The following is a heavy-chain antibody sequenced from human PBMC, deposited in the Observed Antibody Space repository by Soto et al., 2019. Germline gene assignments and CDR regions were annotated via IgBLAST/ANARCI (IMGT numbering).Heavy chain of an antibody. CDR3: ARRDGAFDV. V-gene: IGHV4-39*01. CDR2: IYYSGST. CDR1: GGSISSSSYN. Sequence: QLQLQESGPGLVKPSETLSLTCSVSGGSISSSSYNWGWIRQPPGKGVEWIGSIYYSGSTYYNPSRRSRVTISKDTSKGQCSLKLTSVTAADSAVYYCARRDGAFDVWGQGTMVTVSS. J-gene: IGHJ3*01.